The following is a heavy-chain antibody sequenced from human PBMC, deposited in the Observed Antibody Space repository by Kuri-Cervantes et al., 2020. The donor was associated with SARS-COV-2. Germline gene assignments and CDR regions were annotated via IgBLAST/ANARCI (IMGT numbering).Heavy chain of an antibody. Sequence: AGSLTLSCAASGLTFSSYWMHWVRQAPGKGLVWVSRINSDGSSTSYADSVKGRFTISRDNAKDTLYLQMNSLRAEDTAVYYCAKGYQFVGYSYGQGLFDYWGQGTLVTVSS. CDR1: GLTFSSYW. D-gene: IGHD5-18*01. V-gene: IGHV3-74*01. CDR2: INSDGSST. J-gene: IGHJ4*02. CDR3: AKGYQFVGYSYGQGLFDY.